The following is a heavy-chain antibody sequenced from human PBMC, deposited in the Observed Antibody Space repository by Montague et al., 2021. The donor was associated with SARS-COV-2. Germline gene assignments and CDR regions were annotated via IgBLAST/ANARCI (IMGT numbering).Heavy chain of an antibody. CDR1: GGSINSSTYY. CDR2: IYYTGST. CDR3: ASPFYSGYSFGYDAFDI. D-gene: IGHD5-18*01. Sequence: SETLSLTCAVYGGSINSSTYYWGWIRQPPGKGLEWIGSIYYTGSTYYNPSLQSRVTMFVDTSKKQFSLKLSSVTAADTGVYYCASPFYSGYSFGYDAFDIWGQGTMVTVSS. V-gene: IGHV4-39*01. J-gene: IGHJ3*02.